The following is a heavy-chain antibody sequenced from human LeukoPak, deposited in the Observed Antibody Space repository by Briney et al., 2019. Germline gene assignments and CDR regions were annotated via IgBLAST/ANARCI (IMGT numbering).Heavy chain of an antibody. D-gene: IGHD5-12*01. V-gene: IGHV1-46*01. CDR2: FNPSGGSA. CDR3: AREGYSGYAWQKLAPGYGMDV. J-gene: IGHJ6*02. CDR1: GYTFTRNF. Sequence: GASVKVSCKASGYTFTRNFMHWVRQAPGHGLEWMGVFNPSGGSATYSQNFQGRVTMTRDTSTSTVYMEMSSLRSEDTGVYYCAREGYSGYAWQKLAPGYGMDVWGQGTTVTVSS.